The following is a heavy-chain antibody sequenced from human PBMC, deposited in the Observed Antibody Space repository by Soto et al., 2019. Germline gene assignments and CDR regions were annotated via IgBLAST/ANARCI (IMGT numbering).Heavy chain of an antibody. V-gene: IGHV4-34*01. CDR1: GGSFSGYY. CDR3: ARLKGKTGPRRYYFDY. J-gene: IGHJ4*02. CDR2: INHSGST. Sequence: KTSETLSLTCAVCGGSFSGYYWSWIRQPPGKGLEWIGEINHSGSTNYNPSLKSRVTISVDTSKNQFSLKLSSVTAADTAVYYCARLKGKTGPRRYYFDYWGQGTLVTV.